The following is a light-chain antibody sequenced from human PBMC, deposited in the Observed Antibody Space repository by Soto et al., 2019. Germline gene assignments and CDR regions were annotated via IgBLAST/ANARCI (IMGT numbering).Light chain of an antibody. CDR2: AAS. V-gene: IGKV1-9*01. J-gene: IGKJ1*01. Sequence: IQLTQSPSSLSASVGDRVTITCRASQGISSYLAWYQQKPGKAPKLLIYAASTLQSGVPSRFSGSGSGTDFTLTISSLQPEDFAIYYCQQLNSYLWTFGQGTKVEIK. CDR1: QGISSY. CDR3: QQLNSYLWT.